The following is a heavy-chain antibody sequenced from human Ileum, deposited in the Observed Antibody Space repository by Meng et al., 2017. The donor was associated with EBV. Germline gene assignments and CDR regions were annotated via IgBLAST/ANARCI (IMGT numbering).Heavy chain of an antibody. V-gene: IGHV4-4*02. D-gene: IGHD4-23*01. CDR3: STYLYGGDEHYFDY. CDR2: IYHGGTT. J-gene: IGHJ4*02. Sequence: QVQLQESGPGLVRPSGTLSPTCPFSGGSISGSNWWSWVRQPPGKGLEWIGEIYHGGTTNYNPSLKSRVTMSVDKSKNQFSLKLSSVTAADTAVYYCSTYLYGGDEHYFDYWGQGTLVTVSS. CDR1: GGSISGSNW.